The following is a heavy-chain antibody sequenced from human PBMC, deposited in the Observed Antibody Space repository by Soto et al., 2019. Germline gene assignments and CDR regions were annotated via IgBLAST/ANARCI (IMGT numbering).Heavy chain of an antibody. Sequence: PSETLSLTCTVSGGSISSYYWSWIRQPPGKGLEWIGYIYYSGSTNYNPSLKSRVTISVDTSKNQFSLKLRSVASAEAGLYYRGGEGGGGTVTTNGLDYWGQGTLVTVSS. CDR2: IYYSGST. V-gene: IGHV4-59*01. J-gene: IGHJ4*02. CDR3: GGEGGGGTVTTNGLDY. D-gene: IGHD4-17*01. CDR1: GGSISSYY.